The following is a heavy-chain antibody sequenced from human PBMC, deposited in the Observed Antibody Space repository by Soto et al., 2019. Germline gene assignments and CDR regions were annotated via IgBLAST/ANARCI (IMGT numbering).Heavy chain of an antibody. V-gene: IGHV5-10-1*01. CDR1: GYSFTSYW. CDR2: IDPSDSYT. J-gene: IGHJ6*02. Sequence: GESLKISCKGSGYSFTSYWISWVRQMPGKGLEWMGRIDPSDSYTNYSPSFQGHVTISADKSISTAYLQWSSPKASDTAMYYCARRYCSSTSCYPGFDYYYGMDVWGQGTTVTVSS. CDR3: ARRYCSSTSCYPGFDYYYGMDV. D-gene: IGHD2-2*01.